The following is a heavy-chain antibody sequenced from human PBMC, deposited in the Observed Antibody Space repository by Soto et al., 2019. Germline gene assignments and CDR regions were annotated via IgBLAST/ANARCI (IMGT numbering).Heavy chain of an antibody. D-gene: IGHD3-3*01. CDR2: ISGSGGST. CDR3: ATSGRFVEWRPFDY. J-gene: IGHJ4*02. V-gene: IGHV3-23*01. CDR1: GFTFSSYA. Sequence: GGSLRLSCAASGFTFSSYAMSWVRQAPGKGLEWVSSISGSGGSTYYADSVKGRFTISRDNSKNTLYLQMNSLRAEDTAVYYCATSGRFVEWRPFDYWGQGALVTVSS.